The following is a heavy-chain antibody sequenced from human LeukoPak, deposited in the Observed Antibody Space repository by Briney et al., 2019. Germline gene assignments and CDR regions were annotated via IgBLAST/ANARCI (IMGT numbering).Heavy chain of an antibody. D-gene: IGHD4-23*01. CDR1: GYSISSGYF. J-gene: IGHJ4*02. CDR2: IYNSGST. CDR3: ARAEGYGGELDS. Sequence: SETLSLTCTVSGYSISSGYFWGWIRQPPGKGLEWIGTIYNSGSTYYNASPESRVTISVDTSKNQFSLKLSSVTAADTAVYYCARAEGYGGELDSWGQGTLVTVSS. V-gene: IGHV4-38-2*02.